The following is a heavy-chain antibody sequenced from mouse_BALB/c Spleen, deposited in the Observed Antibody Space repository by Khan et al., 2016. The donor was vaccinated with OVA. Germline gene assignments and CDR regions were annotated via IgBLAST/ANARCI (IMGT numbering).Heavy chain of an antibody. Sequence: EVQLQESGPGLVKPSQSLSLTCTVTGYSITSDYAWNWIRQFPGNKLEWMGYISYSGSTNYNPALKSRISITRDTSKNQFFLQLNSVTTEDTATYYCARDGSRYNYAMGNWGQGTSVNVSS. J-gene: IGHJ4*01. CDR1: GYSITSDYA. D-gene: IGHD2-3*01. V-gene: IGHV3-2*02. CDR3: ARDGSRYNYAMGN. CDR2: ISYSGST.